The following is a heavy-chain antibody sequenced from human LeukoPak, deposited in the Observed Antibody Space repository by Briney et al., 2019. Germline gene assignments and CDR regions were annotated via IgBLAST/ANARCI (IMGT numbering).Heavy chain of an antibody. CDR3: AREPGGYYDSSGFLDD. V-gene: IGHV3-23*01. D-gene: IGHD3-22*01. J-gene: IGHJ4*02. Sequence: GGSLRLSCAASGLTFSSYAMSWVRQPPGKGLEWVSSISGSGSSKHYADSVKGRFTISRDTAQSTLYLQMNSLRVDDTAIYYCAREPGGYYDSSGFLDDWGQGTLVTVSS. CDR2: ISGSGSSK. CDR1: GLTFSSYA.